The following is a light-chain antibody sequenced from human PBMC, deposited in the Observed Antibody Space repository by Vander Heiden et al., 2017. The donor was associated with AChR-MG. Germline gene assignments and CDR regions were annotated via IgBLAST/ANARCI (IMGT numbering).Light chain of an antibody. J-gene: IGLJ1*01. Sequence: QSVLAQPPSASGTPGQRVTVSCSWSSPNIGRNSVNWYQQVPGRAPKLLIHSDDHRPSGVPDRFSGSRSGTSASLAITGLQSEDEAVYYCATWDDSLTAYFFGPGTTVTVL. V-gene: IGLV1-44*01. CDR2: SDD. CDR1: SPNIGRNS. CDR3: ATWDDSLTAYF.